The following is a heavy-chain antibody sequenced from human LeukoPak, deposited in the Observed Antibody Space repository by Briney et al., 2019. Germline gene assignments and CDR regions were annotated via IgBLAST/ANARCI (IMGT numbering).Heavy chain of an antibody. CDR3: ARRRRIEAAGSRGDAFDI. V-gene: IGHV4-59*08. Sequence: SETLSLTCTVSGGSISGYYWSWIRQPPGKGLEWIGYIYDSGSTKYNPTKYNPSLKSRVTISEDTSKNQFSLKLNYVTDADTALYYCARRRRIEAAGSRGDAFDIWGQGTMVTVSS. CDR1: GGSISGYY. D-gene: IGHD6-13*01. CDR2: IYDSGSTKYNPT. J-gene: IGHJ3*02.